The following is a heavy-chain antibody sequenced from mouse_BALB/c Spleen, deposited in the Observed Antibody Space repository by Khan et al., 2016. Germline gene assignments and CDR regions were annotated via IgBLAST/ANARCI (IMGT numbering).Heavy chain of an antibody. V-gene: IGHV3-6*02. CDR2: ISYGGNN. D-gene: IGHD1-3*01. J-gene: IGHJ2*01. CDR3: ARDKDNYDY. CDR1: GYFITSGYY. Sequence: EVQLQESGPGLVKPSQSLSLTCSVTGYFITSGYYWNWIRQFPGNKLEWMGYISYGGNNNYNPSLKNRISITRDTSKNQYYLKLNSVTTEDTATYSGARDKDNYDYWGQGTTLTVSS.